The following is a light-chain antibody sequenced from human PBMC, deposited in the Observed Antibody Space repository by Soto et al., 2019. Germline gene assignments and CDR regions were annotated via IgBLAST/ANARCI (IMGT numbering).Light chain of an antibody. CDR1: QTVSSAR. CDR2: GAS. CDR3: HQYGSSPWT. V-gene: IGKV3-20*01. Sequence: EIVLTQSPGTLSLSPGERATLSCRASQTVSSARLAWFQQKPGQAPRLLIYGASSRAPGIPDRFSGSGSETDFNLTITSLESEDFAVYSCHQYGSSPWTFGQGTKVEIK. J-gene: IGKJ1*01.